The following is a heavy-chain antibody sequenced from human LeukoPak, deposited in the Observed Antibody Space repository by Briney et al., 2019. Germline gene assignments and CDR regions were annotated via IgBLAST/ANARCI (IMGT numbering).Heavy chain of an antibody. Sequence: GGSLRLSCAASGFTFSSYAMSWVRQAPGKGLEWVSAISGSGGSTFYADSVKGRFTISRDNSKNTLYLQMNSLRAEDTAVYYCAKDRGYDFWSGLNWFDPWGQGTLVTVSS. CDR3: AKDRGYDFWSGLNWFDP. CDR1: GFTFSSYA. J-gene: IGHJ5*02. CDR2: ISGSGGST. V-gene: IGHV3-23*01. D-gene: IGHD3-3*01.